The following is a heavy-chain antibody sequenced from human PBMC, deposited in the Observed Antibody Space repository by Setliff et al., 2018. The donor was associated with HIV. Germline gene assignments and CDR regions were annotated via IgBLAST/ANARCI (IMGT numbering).Heavy chain of an antibody. CDR2: INIYTGDR. D-gene: IGHD2-15*01. Sequence: ASVKVFCKASGYTFAGYGIHWVRQAPGQGLEWVGWINIYTGDRTYADNFQYRVTMTADTSTSTVYMELRHLRSDATAVYYCARDSSASRTPPLHWGQGTLVTVSS. V-gene: IGHV1-18*01. CDR3: ARDSSASRTPPLH. CDR1: GYTFAGYG. J-gene: IGHJ4*02.